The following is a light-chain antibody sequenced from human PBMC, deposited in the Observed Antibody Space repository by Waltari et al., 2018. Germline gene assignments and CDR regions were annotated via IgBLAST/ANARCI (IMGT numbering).Light chain of an antibody. CDR2: DVN. V-gene: IGLV2-11*01. J-gene: IGLJ2*01. CDR1: SSDVGGYNY. CDR3: CSYAGSYTFV. Sequence: QSALTQPRSVSGSPGQSVTISCTGTSSDVGGYNYVSWYQQHPGKAPQFMIYDVNKRPSGVAYRFSGSKSGNTASLTISGLQAEDEADYYCCSYAGSYTFVFGGGTKLTVL.